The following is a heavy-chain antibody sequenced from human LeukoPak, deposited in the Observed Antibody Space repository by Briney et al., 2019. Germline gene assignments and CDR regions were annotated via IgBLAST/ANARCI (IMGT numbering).Heavy chain of an antibody. J-gene: IGHJ5*02. Sequence: SETLSLTCTVSGGSISSSSYYWGWIRQPPGKGLEWIGSIYYSGSTYYNPSLKSRVTISVDTSKNQFSLKLSSVTAADTAVYYCARLRRIAARQYNWFDPWGQETLVTVSS. D-gene: IGHD6-6*01. CDR2: IYYSGST. V-gene: IGHV4-39*01. CDR3: ARLRRIAARQYNWFDP. CDR1: GGSISSSSYY.